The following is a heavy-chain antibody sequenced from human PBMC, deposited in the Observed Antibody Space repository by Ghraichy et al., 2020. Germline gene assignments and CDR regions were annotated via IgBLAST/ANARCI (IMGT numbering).Heavy chain of an antibody. J-gene: IGHJ5*02. V-gene: IGHV4-4*07. CDR3: ARVITAYDSSGYYYSWFDP. CDR1: GGSISSYY. CDR2: IYTSGST. D-gene: IGHD3-22*01. Sequence: SHTLSLTCTVSGGSISSYYWSWIRQPAGKGLEWIGRIYTSGSTNYNPSLKSRVTMSVDTSKNQFSLKLSSVTAADTAVYYCARVITAYDSSGYYYSWFDPWGQGTLVTVSS.